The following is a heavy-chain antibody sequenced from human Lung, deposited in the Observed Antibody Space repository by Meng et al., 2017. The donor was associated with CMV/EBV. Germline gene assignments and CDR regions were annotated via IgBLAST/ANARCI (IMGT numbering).Heavy chain of an antibody. CDR1: GFTVSSNY. CDR3: ARHNTYYYDAFLGTFDI. D-gene: IGHD3-22*01. CDR2: IYSGGST. J-gene: IGHJ3*02. V-gene: IGHV3-53*01. Sequence: GESXKISCAASGFTVSSNYMSWVRQAPGKGLEWVSVIYSGGSTYYADSVKGRFTISRDNFKNTLYLQMNSLRAEDTAVYYCARHNTYYYDAFLGTFDILGQGXMVTVSS.